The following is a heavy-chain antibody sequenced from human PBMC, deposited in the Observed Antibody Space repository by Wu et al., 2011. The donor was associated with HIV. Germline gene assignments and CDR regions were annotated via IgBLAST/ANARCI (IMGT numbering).Heavy chain of an antibody. D-gene: IGHD2-15*01. CDR1: GGTFSTYA. V-gene: IGHV1-69*11. CDR3: ARGIADPAKGGPNWYFDL. CDR2: VIPILGTT. J-gene: IGHJ2*01. Sequence: QVQLVQSGAEVKKPGSSVKVSCKASGGTFSTYAISWVRQAPGQGPEWMGRVIPILGTTNYAQKFQGRVTITADESTSTAYMELSRLRSDDTAVYYCARGIADPAKGGPNWYFDLWGRGTLVTVSS.